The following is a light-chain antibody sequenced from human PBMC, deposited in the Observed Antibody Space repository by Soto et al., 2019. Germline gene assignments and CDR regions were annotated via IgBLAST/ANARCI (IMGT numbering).Light chain of an antibody. Sequence: QSALTQPASVSGSPGQSITISCTGTSSDVRGYNYVSWYQQHPGKAPKLMIYDVSNRPSGVSNRFSGSKSGNTASLTISGLQAEDEAYYYCSSYTSSSTGVFGTGTKLTVL. CDR3: SSYTSSSTGV. CDR2: DVS. V-gene: IGLV2-14*01. CDR1: SSDVRGYNY. J-gene: IGLJ1*01.